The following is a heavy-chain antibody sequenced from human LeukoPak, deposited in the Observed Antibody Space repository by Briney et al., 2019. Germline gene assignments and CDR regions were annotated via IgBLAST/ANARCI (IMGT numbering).Heavy chain of an antibody. V-gene: IGHV4-39*01. J-gene: IGHJ4*02. Sequence: SETLSLTCTVSGGSISSSSYYWGWIRQPPGKGLEWIGSIYYSGSTYYNPSLTSRVTISVDTSKNQCSLKLSSVTAADTAVYYCATSQQLVLYWGQGTLVTVSS. CDR2: IYYSGST. CDR3: ATSQQLVLY. CDR1: GGSISSSSYY. D-gene: IGHD6-13*01.